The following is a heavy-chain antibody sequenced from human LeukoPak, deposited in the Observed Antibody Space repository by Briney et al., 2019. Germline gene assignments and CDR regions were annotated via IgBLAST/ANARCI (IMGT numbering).Heavy chain of an antibody. Sequence: SETLSLTCTVSGGSISIYYWGWIRQPPGKGLEWIGYIYYSGSTNYNPSLKSRVTISVDTSKNQFSLKLSSVTAADTAVYYCARHGYSYGYWNYFDYWGQGTLVTVSS. CDR1: GGSISIYY. V-gene: IGHV4-59*08. D-gene: IGHD5-18*01. CDR2: IYYSGST. CDR3: ARHGYSYGYWNYFDY. J-gene: IGHJ4*02.